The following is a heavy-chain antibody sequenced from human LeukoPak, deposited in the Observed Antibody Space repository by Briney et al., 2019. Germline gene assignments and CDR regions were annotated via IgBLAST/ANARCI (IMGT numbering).Heavy chain of an antibody. D-gene: IGHD6-19*01. CDR1: GFTVSSNY. CDR2: IYSGGST. Sequence: GGSLRLSCAASGFTVSSNYMSWVRQAPGKGLGWVSVIYSGGSTYYADSVKGRFTISRDNSKNTLYLQMNSLRAEDTAVYYCARDIAVAGRRDYWGQGTLVTVSS. CDR3: ARDIAVAGRRDY. V-gene: IGHV3-53*01. J-gene: IGHJ4*02.